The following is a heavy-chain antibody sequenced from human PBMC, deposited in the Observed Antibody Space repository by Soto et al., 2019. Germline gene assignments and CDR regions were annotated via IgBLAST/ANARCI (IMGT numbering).Heavy chain of an antibody. Sequence: QAKLVQSGAEVRKPGASVKVSCKASGYRFTRYGISWVRQAPGQGIEWMGWISIFNGNTKSAQKVQDRVTMTTDTSTNTAYMELRSLKADDTAIDYCARDAAVACRGYGMDLLVQGTTVSVSS. CDR1: GYRFTRYG. CDR3: ARDAAVACRGYGMDL. J-gene: IGHJ6*02. D-gene: IGHD6-19*01. CDR2: ISIFNGNT. V-gene: IGHV1-18*01.